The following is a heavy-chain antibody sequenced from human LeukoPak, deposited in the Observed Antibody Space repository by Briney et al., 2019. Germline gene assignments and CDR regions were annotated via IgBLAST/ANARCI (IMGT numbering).Heavy chain of an antibody. CDR3: ASIAIAAPIDY. V-gene: IGHV3-11*04. J-gene: IGHJ4*02. Sequence: EGSLRLSCAASGFTFSDYYMSWIRQAPGKGLEWVSYVSSSGSTIYYADSVKGRFTISRDNAKNSLYLQMNSLRAEDTAVYYCASIAIAAPIDYWGQGTQVTVSS. D-gene: IGHD6-13*01. CDR2: VSSSGSTI. CDR1: GFTFSDYY.